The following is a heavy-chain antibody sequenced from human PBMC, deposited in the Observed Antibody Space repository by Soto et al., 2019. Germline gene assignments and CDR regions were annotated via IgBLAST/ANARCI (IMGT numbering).Heavy chain of an antibody. D-gene: IGHD6-13*01. Sequence: SETLSLTCTVSGGSISSYYWSWIRQPPGKGLEWIGNIYYSGSTNYNPSLKSRVTISVDTSKNQFSLKLSSVTAADTAVYYCRRSSRYSTDVWGQGTTVTVSS. CDR2: IYYSGST. CDR3: RRSSRYSTDV. V-gene: IGHV4-59*08. J-gene: IGHJ6*02. CDR1: GGSISSYY.